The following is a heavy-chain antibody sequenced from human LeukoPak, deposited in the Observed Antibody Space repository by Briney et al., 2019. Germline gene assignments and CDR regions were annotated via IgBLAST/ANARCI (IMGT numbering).Heavy chain of an antibody. CDR3: AREYSTSSEGDYFDY. Sequence: SETLSLTCTVSGASITTYYWTWIRQPPGKGLEWIGYIYHSGSTNYNPSLKSRVTISLDTSRNQFSLRLSSVTAADTAVYFCAREYSTSSEGDYFDYWGQAPLVTVSS. CDR2: IYHSGST. V-gene: IGHV4-59*01. D-gene: IGHD6-6*01. CDR1: GASITTYY. J-gene: IGHJ4*02.